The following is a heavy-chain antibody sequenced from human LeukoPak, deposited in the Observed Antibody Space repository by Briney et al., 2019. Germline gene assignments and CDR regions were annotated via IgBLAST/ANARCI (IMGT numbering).Heavy chain of an antibody. CDR3: ARPSTDCSGGSCYLHAFDY. CDR1: GFTFSSYG. CDR2: INWNGGST. Sequence: GGSLRLSCAASGFTFSSYGIHWVRQAPGKGLEWVSGINWNGGSTGYADSVKGRFTISRDNAKNSLYLQMNSLRAEDPALYYCARPSTDCSGGSCYLHAFDYWGQGTLVTVSS. D-gene: IGHD2-15*01. J-gene: IGHJ4*02. V-gene: IGHV3-20*04.